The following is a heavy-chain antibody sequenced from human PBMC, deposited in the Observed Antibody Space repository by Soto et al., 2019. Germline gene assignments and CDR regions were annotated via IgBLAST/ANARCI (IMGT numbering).Heavy chain of an antibody. J-gene: IGHJ4*02. CDR1: GFSFSRHT. Sequence: QVQLEESGGGVVQPGRSLRLSCAASGFSFSRHTMNWIRQAPGKGLECVASISYDGTNKYYADSVKGGFTISRDNSKNTMSVPMDSMRAEDTAVYYCAKDRVSLGELSLLGYFDYWGQGTLVTVSS. V-gene: IGHV3-30*04. CDR2: ISYDGTNK. D-gene: IGHD3-16*02. CDR3: AKDRVSLGELSLLGYFDY.